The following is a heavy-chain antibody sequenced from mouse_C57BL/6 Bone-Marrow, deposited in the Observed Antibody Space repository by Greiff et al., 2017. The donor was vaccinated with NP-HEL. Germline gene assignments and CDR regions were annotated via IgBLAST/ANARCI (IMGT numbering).Heavy chain of an antibody. CDR1: GYSITSGYY. CDR3: GYGSSYFDY. Sequence: EESGPGLVKPSQSLSLTCSVTGYSITSGYYWNWIRQFPGNKLEWMGYISYDGSNNYNPSLKNRISITRDTSKNQFFLKLNSVTTEDTATYYCGYGSSYFDYWGQGTTLTVSS. D-gene: IGHD1-1*01. CDR2: ISYDGSN. V-gene: IGHV3-6*01. J-gene: IGHJ2*01.